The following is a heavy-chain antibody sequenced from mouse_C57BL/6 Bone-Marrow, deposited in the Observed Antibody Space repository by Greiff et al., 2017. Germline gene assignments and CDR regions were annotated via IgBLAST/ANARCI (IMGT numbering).Heavy chain of an antibody. CDR3: AREYYGTDWYCDV. CDR2: IYPGDGDT. V-gene: IGHV1-82*01. Sequence: VQLQQSGPELVKPGASVKISGKASGYAFSSSWMNWVKQRPGKGLEWIGRIYPGDGDTNYNGKFKGKATLTADKSSSTADMQLSSLTSEDSAVYFCAREYYGTDWYCDVWGTGTTVTVSA. CDR1: GYAFSSSW. D-gene: IGHD1-1*01. J-gene: IGHJ1*03.